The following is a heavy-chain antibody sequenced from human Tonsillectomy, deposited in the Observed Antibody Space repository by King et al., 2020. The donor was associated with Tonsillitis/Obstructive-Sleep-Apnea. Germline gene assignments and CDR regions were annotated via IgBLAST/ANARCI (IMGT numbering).Heavy chain of an antibody. J-gene: IGHJ4*02. CDR1: GYTFTKYY. CDR2: INPSTGVT. V-gene: IGHV1-46*01. D-gene: IGHD1-14*01. Sequence: VQLVESGAEVKTPGASVRVSCKASGYTFTKYYIHWVRQARGQGLEWMGIINPSTGVTTYAQRFQGRVTMTSDTSATTVYLELSSLRSEDTAVYYCARYDVVGRYIDSWGQGTLVTVSS. CDR3: ARYDVVGRYIDS.